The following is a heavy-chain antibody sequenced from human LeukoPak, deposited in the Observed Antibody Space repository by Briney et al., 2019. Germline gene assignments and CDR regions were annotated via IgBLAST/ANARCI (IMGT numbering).Heavy chain of an antibody. CDR2: IYYSGST. V-gene: IGHV4-59*01. J-gene: IGHJ4*02. CDR1: GGSISSYY. D-gene: IGHD3-22*01. CDR3: ARVSYYDSSGYYYASYYFDY. Sequence: PSETLSLTCTVSGGSISSYYWSWIRQPPGKGLEWIGYIYYSGSTNYNPSLKSRVTISVDTSKNQFSLKLSSVTAADTAVYYCARVSYYDSSGYYYASYYFDYWGQGTLVTVSS.